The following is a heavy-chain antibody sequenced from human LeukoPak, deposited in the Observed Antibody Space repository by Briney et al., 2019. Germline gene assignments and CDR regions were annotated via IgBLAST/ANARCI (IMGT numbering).Heavy chain of an antibody. V-gene: IGHV1-18*01. CDR3: ARDVQHYYISSGQGGY. J-gene: IGHJ4*02. CDR2: ISAYNGNT. Sequence: ASVKVSCKASGYTFTSYGISWVRQAPGQGLEWMGWISAYNGNTNYAQKLQGRVTVTTDTSTSTAYMELRSLRSDDTAVYYCARDVQHYYISSGQGGYWGQGTLVAVSS. D-gene: IGHD3-22*01. CDR1: GYTFTSYG.